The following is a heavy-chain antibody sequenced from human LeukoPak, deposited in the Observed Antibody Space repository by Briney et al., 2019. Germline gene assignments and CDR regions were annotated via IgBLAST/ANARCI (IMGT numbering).Heavy chain of an antibody. D-gene: IGHD4-17*01. CDR2: ISSSSSYI. CDR3: AREGPYGDYLDY. J-gene: IGHJ4*02. Sequence: GGSLRLSCAASGFTFSSYSMNWVRQAPGKGLEWVSSISSSSSYIYYADSVKGRFTISRDNAKNSLYLQMNSLRAEDTAVYYCAREGPYGDYLDYWGQGTLVTVSS. V-gene: IGHV3-21*01. CDR1: GFTFSSYS.